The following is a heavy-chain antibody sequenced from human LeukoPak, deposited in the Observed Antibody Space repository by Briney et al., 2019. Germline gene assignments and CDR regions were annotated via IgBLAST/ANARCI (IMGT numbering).Heavy chain of an antibody. D-gene: IGHD2-2*01. J-gene: IGHJ4*02. V-gene: IGHV4-59*01. CDR2: IFNSGST. Sequence: SETLSLTCTVSGGSISSYYWSWIRQPPGKGLEWIGYIFNSGSTNYNPSLKSRVTISVDTSKNQFSLKLSSVTAADTAVYFCALGDCSSTSCYVFDYRGQGTLVTVSS. CDR1: GGSISSYY. CDR3: ALGDCSSTSCYVFDY.